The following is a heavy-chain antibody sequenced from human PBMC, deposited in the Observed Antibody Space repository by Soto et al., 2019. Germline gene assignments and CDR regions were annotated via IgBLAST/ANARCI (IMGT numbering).Heavy chain of an antibody. Sequence: PGGSLRLSCAASGFTFSSYWMHWVRQAPGKGLVWVSRINSDGSSTSYADSVKGRFTTSRDNAKNTLYLQMNSLRAEDTAVYYCARGALTDGYNLHDYWGQGTLVTVSS. V-gene: IGHV3-74*01. CDR1: GFTFSSYW. J-gene: IGHJ4*02. D-gene: IGHD5-12*01. CDR2: INSDGSST. CDR3: ARGALTDGYNLHDY.